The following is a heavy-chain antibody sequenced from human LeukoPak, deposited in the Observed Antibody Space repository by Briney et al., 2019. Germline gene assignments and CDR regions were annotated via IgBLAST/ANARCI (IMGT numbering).Heavy chain of an antibody. V-gene: IGHV3-48*03. CDR1: GFTFSSYA. J-gene: IGHJ5*02. D-gene: IGHD6-19*01. Sequence: PGGFLRLSCTASGFTFSSYAMNWVRQAPGKGLEWVSYISGSGSRIDYADSVKGRFTLSRDNARNSLFLQMDSLRVEDTALYYCARELKTSGFDPWGQGTLVTVSS. CDR2: ISGSGSRI. CDR3: ARELKTSGFDP.